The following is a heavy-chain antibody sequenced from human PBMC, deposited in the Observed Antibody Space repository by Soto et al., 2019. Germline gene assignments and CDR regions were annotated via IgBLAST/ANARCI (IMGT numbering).Heavy chain of an antibody. V-gene: IGHV3-74*01. CDR1: GFTFSSYW. J-gene: IGHJ6*02. CDR2: INSDGSST. D-gene: IGHD1-26*01. CDR3: AWSYYYYYYGMDV. Sequence: EVQLVESGGGLVQPGGSLRLSCAASGFTFSSYWMHWVRQAPGKGLVWVSRINSDGSSTSYADSVKGRFTISRDNAKNTLYLQMNSLRAEDTAVYYCAWSYYYYYYGMDVWGQGTTVTVSS.